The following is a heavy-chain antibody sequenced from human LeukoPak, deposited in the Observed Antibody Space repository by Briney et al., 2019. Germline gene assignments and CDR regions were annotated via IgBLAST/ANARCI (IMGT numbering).Heavy chain of an antibody. D-gene: IGHD4-17*01. CDR2: ISSSGSTI. CDR1: GFTFRSYE. CDR3: ARGDGYGDRRYYADY. J-gene: IGHJ4*02. Sequence: PGGSLRLSCAASGFTFRSYEMNWVRQAPGKGLEWVSYISSSGSTIYYADSVKGRFTISRDNAKNSLYLQMNSLRAEDTAVYYCARGDGYGDRRYYADYWGQGTLVTVSS. V-gene: IGHV3-48*03.